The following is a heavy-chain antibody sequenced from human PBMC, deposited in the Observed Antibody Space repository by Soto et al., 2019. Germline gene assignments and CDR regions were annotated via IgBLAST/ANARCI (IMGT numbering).Heavy chain of an antibody. CDR2: SSNRDRST. CDR1: GFIFSDYY. V-gene: IGHV3-11*01. J-gene: IGHJ6*02. D-gene: IGHD3-3*01. CDR3: ARAWKIEKFGVISMSKGLDV. Sequence: GGSLRLSSAASGFIFSDYYMTWIRQAPGKGLEWLSCSSNRDRSTYYADSVKDRFVVSKDNAKNLVYLQMNSLRAEDTAVYFCARAWKIEKFGVISMSKGLDVWGQGTTVTVSS.